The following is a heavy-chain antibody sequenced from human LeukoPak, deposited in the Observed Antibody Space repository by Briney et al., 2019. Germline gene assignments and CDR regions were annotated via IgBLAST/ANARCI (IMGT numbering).Heavy chain of an antibody. Sequence: SQTLSLTCVISGDXASSNSAAWNWIRQSPSRGLEWLGRTYYGSKWYNEYAVSVKSRITINPDTSKNQFSLQLNSVTPEDTAVYYCARDGDSSGYRRYFDLWGRGTLVTVSS. CDR2: TYYGSKWYN. V-gene: IGHV6-1*01. J-gene: IGHJ2*01. CDR1: GDXASSNSAA. D-gene: IGHD3-22*01. CDR3: ARDGDSSGYRRYFDL.